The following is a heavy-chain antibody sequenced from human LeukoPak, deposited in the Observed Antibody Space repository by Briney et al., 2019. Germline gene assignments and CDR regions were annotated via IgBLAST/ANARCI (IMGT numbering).Heavy chain of an antibody. V-gene: IGHV3-21*01. J-gene: IGHJ4*02. Sequence: GGSLRLSCAASGFTFSSYSMNWVRQAPGKGLEWVSSISSSSSYIYYADSVKGRFTISRDNAKNSLYLQMNSLRAEDTAVYYCATSPEIWGVVIASYFDYWGQGTLVTVSS. D-gene: IGHD2-21*01. CDR3: ATSPEIWGVVIASYFDY. CDR2: ISSSSSYI. CDR1: GFTFSSYS.